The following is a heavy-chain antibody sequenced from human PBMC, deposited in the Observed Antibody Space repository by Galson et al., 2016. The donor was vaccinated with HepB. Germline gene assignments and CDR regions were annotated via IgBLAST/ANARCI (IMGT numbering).Heavy chain of an antibody. V-gene: IGHV4-34*01. CDR3: ARGGRPRI. D-gene: IGHD3-10*01. J-gene: IGHJ3*02. CDR1: GGSFSDSY. CDR2: INHSGNT. Sequence: ETLSLTCAVYGGSFSDSYWSWIRQPPGKGLEWIGEINHSGNTNYNPPLKSRVTISLDTSKNQFSLKLSSGTAADTAVYYCARGGRPRIWGQGTMVTVSS.